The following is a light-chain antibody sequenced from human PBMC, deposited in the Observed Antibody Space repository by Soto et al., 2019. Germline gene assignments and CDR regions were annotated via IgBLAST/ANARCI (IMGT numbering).Light chain of an antibody. CDR2: RNS. J-gene: IGLJ2*01. V-gene: IGLV1-47*01. CDR3: AAWDDTLSGLV. CDR1: SSNIGSNY. Sequence: QSVLTQPPSASGTPGQRVTISCSGSSSNIGSNYVYWYQQVPGTAPRLLMYRNSQRPSGIPDRFSGSKSATSASLAISGLRSEDEADYYCAAWDDTLSGLVFGGGTKLTVL.